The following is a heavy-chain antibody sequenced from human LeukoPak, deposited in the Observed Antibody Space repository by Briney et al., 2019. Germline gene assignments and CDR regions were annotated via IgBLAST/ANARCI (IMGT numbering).Heavy chain of an antibody. V-gene: IGHV4-31*03. CDR1: GGSISSGGYY. Sequence: SQTLSLTCTVSGGSISSGGYYWSWIRQHPGKGLEWIGYIYYSGSTYYNPSLKSRVTISVDTSKNRFSLKLSSVTAADTAVYYCARLRITMVRGVIRRYFDYWGQGTLVTVSS. J-gene: IGHJ4*02. D-gene: IGHD3-10*01. CDR2: IYYSGST. CDR3: ARLRITMVRGVIRRYFDY.